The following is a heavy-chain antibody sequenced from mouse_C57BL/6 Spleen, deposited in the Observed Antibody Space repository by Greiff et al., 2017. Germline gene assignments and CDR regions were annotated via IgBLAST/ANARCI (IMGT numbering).Heavy chain of an antibody. CDR2: FYTGSGSI. J-gene: IGHJ4*01. CDR3: ARHGPLLTGMDD. Sequence: VQLQQSGAELVKPGASVKLSCKASGYTFTEYTIHWVQQRSGQGLEWIGWFYTGSGSIKYTEKVKDKTTLTAYKSSSTVYMELSRLTSEDSAVYFCARHGPLLTGMDDWGQGTSVTVSS. D-gene: IGHD4-1*01. CDR1: GYTFTEYT. V-gene: IGHV1-62-2*01.